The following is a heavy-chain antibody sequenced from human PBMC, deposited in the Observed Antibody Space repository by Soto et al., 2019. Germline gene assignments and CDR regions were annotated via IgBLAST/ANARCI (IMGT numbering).Heavy chain of an antibody. CDR3: AKKGPPYYDFWTSYLYFDN. Sequence: EVQLLESGGGLVQPGGSLRLSCAASGFTFSSYAVSWVRQAPGKGLEWVSGISASGGSTYYADSVRGRFSISRDNSKNTLWLQMISLRAEDTAIYYCAKKGPPYYDFWTSYLYFDNWGQGTLVTVSS. J-gene: IGHJ4*02. V-gene: IGHV3-23*01. CDR2: ISASGGST. D-gene: IGHD3-3*01. CDR1: GFTFSSYA.